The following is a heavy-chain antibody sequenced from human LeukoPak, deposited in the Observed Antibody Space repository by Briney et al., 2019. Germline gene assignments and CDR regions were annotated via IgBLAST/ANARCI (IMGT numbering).Heavy chain of an antibody. CDR1: GFTFSGSA. J-gene: IGHJ6*02. D-gene: IGHD6-19*01. Sequence: GGSLKLSCAASGFTFSGSAMHWVRQASGEGLEWVGRIRSKANSYATAYAASVKGRFTISRDDSKNTAYLQMNSLKTEDTAVYYCTRRDSSGWYRGTTYYGMDVWGQGTTVTVSS. CDR3: TRRDSSGWYRGTTYYGMDV. V-gene: IGHV3-73*01. CDR2: IRSKANSYAT.